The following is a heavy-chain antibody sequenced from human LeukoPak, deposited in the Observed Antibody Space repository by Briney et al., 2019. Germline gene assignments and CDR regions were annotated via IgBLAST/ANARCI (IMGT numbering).Heavy chain of an antibody. Sequence: GASVKVSCKASGYTFTSYGISWVRQAPGQGLEWMGWINSYNGDTNYAQKFQGRVTLTTDTSTSTAYMELRSLRSDDTAVYYCASAGIDRWELLTHAFDIWGQGTMVTVSS. CDR1: GYTFTSYG. V-gene: IGHV1-18*01. J-gene: IGHJ3*02. CDR2: INSYNGDT. D-gene: IGHD4-23*01. CDR3: ASAGIDRWELLTHAFDI.